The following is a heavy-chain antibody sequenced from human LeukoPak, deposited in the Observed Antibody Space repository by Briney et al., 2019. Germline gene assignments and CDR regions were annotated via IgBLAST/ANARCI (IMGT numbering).Heavy chain of an antibody. CDR2: ISWNSGSI. D-gene: IGHD1-26*01. V-gene: IGHV3-9*03. CDR3: AKDVAESGSYKEGFFDY. J-gene: IGHJ4*02. Sequence: GRSLRLSCAASGFTFDDYAMHWVRQAPGKGLEWVSGISWNSGSIGYADSVKGRFTISRDNAKNSLYLQMNSLRAEDMALYYCAKDVAESGSYKEGFFDYWGQGTLVTVSS. CDR1: GFTFDDYA.